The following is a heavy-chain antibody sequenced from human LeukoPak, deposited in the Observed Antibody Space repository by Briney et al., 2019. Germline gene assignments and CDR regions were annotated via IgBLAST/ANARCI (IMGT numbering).Heavy chain of an antibody. V-gene: IGHV1-24*01. J-gene: IGHJ3*02. CDR2: FDPEDGET. CDR3: ATTPNELVIIGAGAFDI. D-gene: IGHD3-9*01. CDR1: GYTLTELS. Sequence: ASVTVSCTVSGYTLTELSMHWVRQAPGKGLEWMGGFDPEDGETIYAQKFQGRVTMTEDTSTDTAYMELSSLRSEDTAVYYCATTPNELVIIGAGAFDIWGQGTMVTVSS.